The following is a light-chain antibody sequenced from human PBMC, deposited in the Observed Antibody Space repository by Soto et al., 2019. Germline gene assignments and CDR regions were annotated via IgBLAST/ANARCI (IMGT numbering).Light chain of an antibody. J-gene: IGLJ2*01. CDR1: SSDVGGYNY. CDR3: SSYTSSSTLGVV. CDR2: DVS. Sequence: QSVLTQPASVSGSPGQSITISCTGTSSDVGGYNYVSWYQQHPGKAPKLMIYDVSNRPSGVSNRFSGSKSGNTASLTISGLQAADEADYYCSSYTSSSTLGVVFGGGTQLTVL. V-gene: IGLV2-14*01.